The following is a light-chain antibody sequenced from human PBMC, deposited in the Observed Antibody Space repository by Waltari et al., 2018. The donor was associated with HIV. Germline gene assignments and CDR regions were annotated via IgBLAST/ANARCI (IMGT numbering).Light chain of an antibody. V-gene: IGLV1-51*01. Sequence: QSILTQPPSVSAAPGQRVTISCSGSSSNIENNYVSWYQQLPGTAPKLLIYDNNKRPSGIPDRFSGSKSGSSVTLGITGLQTGDEADYYCGSWDTSLVAGVFGGGTKVTVL. CDR2: DNN. J-gene: IGLJ2*01. CDR3: GSWDTSLVAGV. CDR1: SSNIENNY.